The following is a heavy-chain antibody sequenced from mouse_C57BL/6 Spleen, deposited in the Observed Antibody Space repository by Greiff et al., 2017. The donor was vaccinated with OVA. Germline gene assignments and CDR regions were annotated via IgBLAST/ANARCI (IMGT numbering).Heavy chain of an antibody. CDR2: IDPSDSYT. CDR3: ARRSYYGSSFAY. CDR1: GYTFTSYW. D-gene: IGHD1-1*01. J-gene: IGHJ3*01. Sequence: QVQLQQSGAELVMPGASVKLSCKASGYTFTSYWMHWVKQRPGQGLEWIGEIDPSDSYTNYNQKFKGKSTLTVDKSSSTAYMQLSSLTSEDSAVYYCARRSYYGSSFAYWGQGTLVTVSA. V-gene: IGHV1-69*01.